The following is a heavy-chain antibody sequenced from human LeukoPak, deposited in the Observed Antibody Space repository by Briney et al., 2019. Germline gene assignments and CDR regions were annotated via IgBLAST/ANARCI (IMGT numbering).Heavy chain of an antibody. CDR2: IRSKAYGGTT. V-gene: IGHV3-49*04. D-gene: IGHD6-13*01. CDR1: GFTFGDYA. Sequence: GGSLRLSCTASGFTFGDYAMSWVRQAPGKGLEWVGFIRSKAYGGTTEYAASVKGRFTIPRDDSKSIAYLQMNSLKTEDTAVYYCTRGILAAAHFDYWGQGTLVTVSS. CDR3: TRGILAAAHFDY. J-gene: IGHJ4*02.